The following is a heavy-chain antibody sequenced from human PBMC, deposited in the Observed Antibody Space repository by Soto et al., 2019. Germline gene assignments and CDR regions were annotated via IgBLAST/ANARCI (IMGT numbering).Heavy chain of an antibody. V-gene: IGHV4-34*01. D-gene: IGHD4-17*01. CDR2: INHSGST. Sequence: SETLSLTCAVYGGSFSGYYWSWIRQPPGKGLEWIGEINHSGSTNYNPSLKSRVTISVDTSKNQFSLKLSSVTAADTAVYYCARNVYGDYVWYYFDYWGQGTLVTVSS. J-gene: IGHJ4*02. CDR3: ARNVYGDYVWYYFDY. CDR1: GGSFSGYY.